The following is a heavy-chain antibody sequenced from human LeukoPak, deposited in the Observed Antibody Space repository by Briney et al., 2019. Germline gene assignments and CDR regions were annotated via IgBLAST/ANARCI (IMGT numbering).Heavy chain of an antibody. Sequence: SVNVSCKPSGYTFTSYGISWVRQAPGQGLEGMGGIIPIFGTANHAQKFQGRVTITADESTSTAYMDLSSLRSEDTGVYYCARGDSAYDLFGHIGYWGQGTLVTGFS. J-gene: IGHJ4*02. V-gene: IGHV1-69*13. CDR1: GYTFTSYG. CDR3: ARGDSAYDLFGHIGY. CDR2: IIPIFGTA. D-gene: IGHD5-12*01.